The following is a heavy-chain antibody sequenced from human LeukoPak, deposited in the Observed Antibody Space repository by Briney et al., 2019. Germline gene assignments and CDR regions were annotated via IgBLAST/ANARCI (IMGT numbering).Heavy chain of an antibody. CDR3: ARERSRSYSISPDLDY. V-gene: IGHV3-53*01. J-gene: IGHJ4*02. Sequence: GGSLRLSCAASGFIVSNNYMTWVRQAPGKGLEWVSVIYSGGSTYYADSVKGRFTISRDNSKNTVYLQMNSLRAEDTAVYHCARERSRSYSISPDLDYWGQGTLVTVSS. CDR1: GFIVSNNY. D-gene: IGHD6-13*01. CDR2: IYSGGST.